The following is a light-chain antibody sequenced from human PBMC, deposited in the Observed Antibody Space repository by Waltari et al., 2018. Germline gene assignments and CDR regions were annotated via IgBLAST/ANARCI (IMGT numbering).Light chain of an antibody. CDR1: QSVGTW. CDR2: MAY. CDR3: QQYSSVST. Sequence: DIQMTQSPSTLSASVGDRITIPCRASQSVGTWLAWYQQKPGKVPKPLIYMAYSLESAVPSSFSDCGTATEFTHTISRLQPADFATYSCQQYSSVSTFGQAAKV. V-gene: IGKV1-5*03. J-gene: IGKJ2*01.